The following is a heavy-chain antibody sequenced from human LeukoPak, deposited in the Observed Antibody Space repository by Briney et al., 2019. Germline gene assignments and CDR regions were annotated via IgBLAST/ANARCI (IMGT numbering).Heavy chain of an antibody. J-gene: IGHJ5*02. CDR2: IKTDGSEK. CDR1: GFTFSSYW. V-gene: IGHV3-7*03. Sequence: GGSLRLSCEASGFTFSSYWMSWVRQAPGRGLEWVANIKTDGSEKYYVDSVKGRFTISRDNAKNSLYLQMNSLRAEDTAVYYCAGDYTGYFPWGQGTLVIVSS. CDR3: AGDYTGYFP. D-gene: IGHD3-9*01.